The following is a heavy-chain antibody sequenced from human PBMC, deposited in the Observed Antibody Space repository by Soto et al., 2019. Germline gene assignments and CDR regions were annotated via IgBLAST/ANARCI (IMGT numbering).Heavy chain of an antibody. V-gene: IGHV1-69*13. J-gene: IGHJ4*02. CDR1: GGTFSSYA. CDR2: IIPIFGTA. CDR3: ASPTPDILTGYRLSTFDY. Sequence: GASVKVSCKASGGTFSSYAISWVRQAPGQGLEWMGGIIPIFGTANYAQKFQGRVTITADESTSTAYMELSSLRSEDTAVYYCASPTPDILTGYRLSTFDYWGQGTLVTVS. D-gene: IGHD3-9*01.